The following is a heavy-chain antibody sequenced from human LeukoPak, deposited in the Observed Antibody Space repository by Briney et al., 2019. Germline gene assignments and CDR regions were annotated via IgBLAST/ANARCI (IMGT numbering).Heavy chain of an antibody. J-gene: IGHJ4*02. CDR1: GFTFTSYS. Sequence: PGGSLRLSCAASGFTFTSYSINWVRQAPGKGLEWVSAISSYSNYIYYADSVKGRFTTSRDNAKSLVYLQMDSLRAEDTAVYFWARDPPRGAPSFFDYWAREPLVTFPS. D-gene: IGHD1-26*01. CDR3: ARDPPRGAPSFFDY. V-gene: IGHV3-21*06. CDR2: ISSYSNYI.